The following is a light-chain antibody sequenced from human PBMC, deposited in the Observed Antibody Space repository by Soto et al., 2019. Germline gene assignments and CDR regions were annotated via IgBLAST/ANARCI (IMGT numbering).Light chain of an antibody. CDR3: MQSTQLPPT. V-gene: IGKV2D-29*02. CDR1: QSLLHITGETF. Sequence: DVVMTQTPLSLSVAPGQPASISCKSSQSLLHITGETFLFWYLQKRGQSTQLLIYEVSTRVSGVPDRFSGSGSGTDFTLEISRVETDDICIYYCMQSTQLPPTFGQGTRLGIE. CDR2: EVS. J-gene: IGKJ5*01.